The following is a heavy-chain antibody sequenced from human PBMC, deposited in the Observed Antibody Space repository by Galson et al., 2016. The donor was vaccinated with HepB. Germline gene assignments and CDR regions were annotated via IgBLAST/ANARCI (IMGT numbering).Heavy chain of an antibody. D-gene: IGHD1-26*01. CDR3: AKDPRHQVGVYYFDY. CDR1: GFTFSTYA. CDR2: ISGSGDNT. J-gene: IGHJ4*02. V-gene: IGHV3-23*01. Sequence: SLRLSCAASGFTFSTYALSWVRQAPGKGLEWVSGISGSGDNTYYADSVKGRFTISRDNSKNTLDLQMNSLRAEDTALYYCAKDPRHQVGVYYFDYWGQGALVTVSS.